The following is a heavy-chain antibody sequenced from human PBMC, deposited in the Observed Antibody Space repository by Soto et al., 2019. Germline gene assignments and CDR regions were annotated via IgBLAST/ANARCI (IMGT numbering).Heavy chain of an antibody. Sequence: PSETLSLTCAVYGGSFSGYYWSWIRQPPGKGLEWIGEINHSGSTNYNPSLKSRVTISVDTSKNQFSLKLSSVTAADTAVYYCARGINIAAAGTEAFDPSGQATL. CDR1: GGSFSGYY. D-gene: IGHD6-13*01. V-gene: IGHV4-34*01. J-gene: IGHJ5*02. CDR3: ARGINIAAAGTEAFDP. CDR2: INHSGST.